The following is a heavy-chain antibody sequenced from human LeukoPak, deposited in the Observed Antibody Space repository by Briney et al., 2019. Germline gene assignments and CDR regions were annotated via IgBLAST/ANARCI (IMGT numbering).Heavy chain of an antibody. CDR3: ATRPYYYDSSGYYYYYYFDY. D-gene: IGHD3-22*01. Sequence: SETLSLTCTVSGGSISSYYWSWIRQPPGKGLEWIGYIYYSGSTNYNPSLKSRVTISVDTSKKQFSLKLSSVTAADTAVYYGATRPYYYDSSGYYYYYYFDYWGQGTLVTVSS. V-gene: IGHV4-59*12. J-gene: IGHJ4*02. CDR2: IYYSGST. CDR1: GGSISSYY.